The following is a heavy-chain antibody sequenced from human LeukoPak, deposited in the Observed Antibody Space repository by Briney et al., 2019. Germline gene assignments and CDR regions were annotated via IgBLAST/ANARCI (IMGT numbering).Heavy chain of an antibody. V-gene: IGHV3-74*01. CDR3: VRDGRNWG. CDR2: INSDGSSI. CDR1: RFTFNSYW. D-gene: IGHD7-27*01. J-gene: IGHJ4*02. Sequence: GGSLRLSCAASRFTFNSYWMHWVRQAPGKGLVWVSRINSDGSSIDYADSVKGRFTISRDNAKNTLFLQMNSVRAEETAVYYCVRDGRNWGWGQGTLVTVSS.